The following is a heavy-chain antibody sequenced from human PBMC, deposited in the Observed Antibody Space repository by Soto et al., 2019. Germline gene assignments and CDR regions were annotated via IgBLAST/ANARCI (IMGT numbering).Heavy chain of an antibody. CDR1: GGSFSGYY. D-gene: IGHD6-19*01. CDR3: ARGSGWYGMDV. J-gene: IGHJ6*02. CDR2: INHSGST. V-gene: IGHV4-34*01. Sequence: SETLSLTCAVYGGSFSGYYWSWIRQPPGKGLEWIGEINHSGSTNYNPSLKSRVTISVDTSKNQFSLKLSSVTAADTAVYYCARGSGWYGMDVWGQGTTVTVSS.